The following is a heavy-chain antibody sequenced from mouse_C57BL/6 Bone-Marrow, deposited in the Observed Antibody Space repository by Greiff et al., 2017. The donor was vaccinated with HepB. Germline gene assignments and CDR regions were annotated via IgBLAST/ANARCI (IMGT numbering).Heavy chain of an antibody. CDR2: IDPSDSYT. CDR3: AGNYENAMDY. CDR1: GYTFTSYW. J-gene: IGHJ4*01. V-gene: IGHV1-59*01. Sequence: QVQLQHPGAELVRPGTSVKLSCKASGYTFTSYWMHWVKQRPGQGLEWIGVIDPSDSYTNYNQKFKGKATLTVDTSSSTAYMQLSSLTSEDSAVYYCAGNYENAMDYWGQGTSVTVSS. D-gene: IGHD2-1*01.